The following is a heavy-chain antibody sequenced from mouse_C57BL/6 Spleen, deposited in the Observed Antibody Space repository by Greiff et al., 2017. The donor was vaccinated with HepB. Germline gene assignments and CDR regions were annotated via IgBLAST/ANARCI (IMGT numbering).Heavy chain of an antibody. D-gene: IGHD1-1*01. J-gene: IGHJ2*02. CDR3: ARGITTVPNDY. V-gene: IGHV1-72*01. Sequence: QVQLQQPGAELVKPGASVKLSCKASGYTFTSYWMHWVKQRPGRGLEWIGGIDPNSGGTKYNEKFKSKATLTVDTPSSTAYMQLGSLTYEDSAVYYCARGITTVPNDYWGQGTSLTVSS. CDR2: IDPNSGGT. CDR1: GYTFTSYW.